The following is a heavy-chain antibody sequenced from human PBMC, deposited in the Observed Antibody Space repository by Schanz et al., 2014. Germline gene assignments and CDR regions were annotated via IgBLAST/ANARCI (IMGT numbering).Heavy chain of an antibody. Sequence: QVQLVESGGGVVQPGRSLRLSCVASGFTFSSYDVFWVRQAPGKGLEWVAFVPFDGSQKFYADSVKGRFTVSRDNSKNTLYLQLNSLRAEDTAVYYCARDFHGYGPHLDYWGQGSLVTVSS. J-gene: IGHJ4*02. CDR3: ARDFHGYGPHLDY. CDR2: VPFDGSQK. D-gene: IGHD5-12*01. V-gene: IGHV3-30*19. CDR1: GFTFSSYD.